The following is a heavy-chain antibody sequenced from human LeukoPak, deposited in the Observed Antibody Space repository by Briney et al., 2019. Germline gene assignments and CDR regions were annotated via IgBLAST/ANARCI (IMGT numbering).Heavy chain of an antibody. D-gene: IGHD3-10*01. CDR3: AKAFFSGSGGNHKHFDS. J-gene: IGHJ4*02. Sequence: PGGSLSLSCAASGFTFNTYAMTWVRQAPGKGLEWVSAMSSVTYYADSVKGRFTISRDDSKSTLFLQMNSLRAEDTAVYYCAKAFFSGSGGNHKHFDSWGQGTLVTVSS. V-gene: IGHV3-23*01. CDR2: MSSVT. CDR1: GFTFNTYA.